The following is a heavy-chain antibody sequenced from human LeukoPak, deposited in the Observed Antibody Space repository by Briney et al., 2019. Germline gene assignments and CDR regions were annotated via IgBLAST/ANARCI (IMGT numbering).Heavy chain of an antibody. D-gene: IGHD3-9*01. CDR2: INTNTGNP. V-gene: IGHV7-4-1*02. CDR1: GYTFTSYD. J-gene: IGHJ4*02. Sequence: ASVKVSCKASGYTFTSYDINWVRQATGQGLEWMGWINTNTGNPTYAQGFTGRFVFSLDTSVSTAYLQISSLKAEDTAVYYCARRVYYDILTGRGYYFDYWGQGTLVTLSS. CDR3: ARRVYYDILTGRGYYFDY.